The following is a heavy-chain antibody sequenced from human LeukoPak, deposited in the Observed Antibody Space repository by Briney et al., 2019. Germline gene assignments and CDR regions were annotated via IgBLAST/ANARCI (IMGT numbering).Heavy chain of an antibody. D-gene: IGHD6-13*01. CDR1: GGSISSYY. CDR3: AREVSSSWYVYWFDP. V-gene: IGHV4-59*01. J-gene: IGHJ5*02. CDR2: IYYSGST. Sequence: SETLSLTCTVSGGSISSYYWSWIRQPPGKGLEWIGYIYYSGSTNYHPSLKSRVIISVDTSKNQFSLKLSSVTAADTAVYYCAREVSSSWYVYWFDPWGQGTLVTVSS.